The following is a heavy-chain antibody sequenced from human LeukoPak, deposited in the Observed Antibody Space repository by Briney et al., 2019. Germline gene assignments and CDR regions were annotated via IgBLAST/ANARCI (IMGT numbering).Heavy chain of an antibody. Sequence: AGGSLRLSCAASGFTFSSYAMHWVSQAPGKGLGWVAVISYDGSNKYYADSVKGRFTISRDNSKNTLYLQMNSLRAEDTAVYYCARRYFDTRDDAFDIWGQGTMVTVSS. CDR2: ISYDGSNK. V-gene: IGHV3-30-3*01. CDR1: GFTFSSYA. D-gene: IGHD3-9*01. CDR3: ARRYFDTRDDAFDI. J-gene: IGHJ3*02.